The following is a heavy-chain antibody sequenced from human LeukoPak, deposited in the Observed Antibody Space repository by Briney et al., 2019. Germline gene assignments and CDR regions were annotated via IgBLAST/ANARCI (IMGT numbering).Heavy chain of an antibody. CDR3: ARHSGHEGYYFDY. J-gene: IGHJ4*02. CDR2: INHSGST. CDR1: GGSFSGYY. V-gene: IGHV4-34*01. Sequence: SETLSLTCAVYGGSFSGYYWSWIRQPPGKGLEWIGEINHSGSTNYNPSLKSRVTISVDTSKNQFSLKLSSVTAADTAVYFCARHSGHEGYYFDYWGQGTLVTVSS. D-gene: IGHD1-26*01.